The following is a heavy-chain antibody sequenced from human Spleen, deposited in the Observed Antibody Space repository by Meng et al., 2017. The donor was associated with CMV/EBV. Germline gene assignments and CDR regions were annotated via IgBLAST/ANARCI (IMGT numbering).Heavy chain of an antibody. CDR3: ARDLVGYDAFDL. D-gene: IGHD3-22*01. CDR1: GYSFITYY. V-gene: IGHV1-46*01. J-gene: IGHJ3*01. Sequence: ASVKVSCKASGYSFITYYIHWVRQAPGQGLEWMGRINPDGGTTTYSQKFQGEITLTSDTSTTTVFLELSSLKSEDTAIYYCARDLVGYDAFDLWGQGTMVTVSS. CDR2: INPDGGTT.